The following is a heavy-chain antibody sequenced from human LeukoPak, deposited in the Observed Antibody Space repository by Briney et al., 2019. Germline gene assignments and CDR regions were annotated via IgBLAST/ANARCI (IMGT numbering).Heavy chain of an antibody. D-gene: IGHD2-15*01. CDR1: GGSITSSSYY. Sequence: SETLSLTCTVSGGSITSSSYYWGWIRQPPGKGLEWLGSIYYSGSTYYNPSLKSRVTISVDTSKNQFSLKLSSVTAADTAVYYCARGPQVVVVVVAAKIRSWFDPWGQGTLVTVSS. CDR3: ARGPQVVVVVVAAKIRSWFDP. CDR2: IYYSGST. J-gene: IGHJ5*02. V-gene: IGHV4-39*07.